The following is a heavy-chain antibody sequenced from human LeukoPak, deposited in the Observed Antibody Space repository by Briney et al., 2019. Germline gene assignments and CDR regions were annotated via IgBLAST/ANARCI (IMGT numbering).Heavy chain of an antibody. Sequence: RGSLRLSCAPPGFTFSSYGMHWVRQAPGKGLGWVAVISYDGSNKYYADSVKGRFTISRDNSKNTLYLQMNSLRAEDTAVYYCAKAGSSTSCYSLDYWGQGTLVTVSS. V-gene: IGHV3-30*18. J-gene: IGHJ4*02. CDR3: AKAGSSTSCYSLDY. CDR1: GFTFSSYG. D-gene: IGHD2-2*02. CDR2: ISYDGSNK.